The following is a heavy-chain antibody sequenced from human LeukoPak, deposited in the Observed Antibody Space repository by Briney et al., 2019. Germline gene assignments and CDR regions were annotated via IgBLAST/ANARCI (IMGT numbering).Heavy chain of an antibody. CDR1: ASTFSSYA. CDR2: ISYDGSTE. Sequence: GGSLRLSCAASASTFSSYAMHWVRQAPGKGLEGVAVISYDGSTEYYVDSVKGRFTISRDNSKKTVHLQMTSLRVEDTAVYYCARSKANRDLHSWFDPWGQGTLVTVSS. V-gene: IGHV3-30*04. J-gene: IGHJ5*02. D-gene: IGHD1-14*01. CDR3: ARSKANRDLHSWFDP.